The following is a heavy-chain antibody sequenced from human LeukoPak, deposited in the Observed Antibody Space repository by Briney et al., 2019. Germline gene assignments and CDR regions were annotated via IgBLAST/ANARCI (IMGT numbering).Heavy chain of an antibody. CDR3: AESEGSSSWIYFGF. V-gene: IGHV3-30-3*01. CDR1: GFTFSSYA. Sequence: GGSLRLSCAASGFTFSSYAMHWVRQAPGKGLEWVAVISYDGSDKYYADSVKGRFTISRDNSKNTLYLQMNSLRVEDTAVYYCAESEGSSSWIYFGFWGQGTLLTVSS. CDR2: ISYDGSDK. D-gene: IGHD6-13*01. J-gene: IGHJ4*02.